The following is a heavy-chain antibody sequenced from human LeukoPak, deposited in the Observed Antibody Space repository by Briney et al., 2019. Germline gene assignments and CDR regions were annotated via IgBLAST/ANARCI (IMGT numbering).Heavy chain of an antibody. V-gene: IGHV3-48*01. CDR1: GFTFSSYS. D-gene: IGHD5-12*01. Sequence: PGGSLRLSCAASGFTFSSYSMNWVRQAPGKGLEWVSYISSSSSTIYYADSVKGRFTISRDNAKNSLYLQMNSLRAEDTAVYYCARGLRGYSGYEDYWGQGTLVTVSS. CDR3: ARGLRGYSGYEDY. CDR2: ISSSSSTI. J-gene: IGHJ4*02.